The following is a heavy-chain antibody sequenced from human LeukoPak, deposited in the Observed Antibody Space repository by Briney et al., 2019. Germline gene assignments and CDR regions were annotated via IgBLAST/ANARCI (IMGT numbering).Heavy chain of an antibody. D-gene: IGHD1-26*01. V-gene: IGHV3-23*01. CDR2: ISGSGDSP. J-gene: IGHJ4*02. Sequence: PGGSLRLSCAASGFTFTDYAMSWVRQAPGKGLEWVSGISGSGDSPYYADSVKGRFTISRDNSKNTLYLQLNSLRAEDTAVYSCAKGSIVGTLWYFDSWGQGTRVTVSS. CDR3: AKGSIVGTLWYFDS. CDR1: GFTFTDYA.